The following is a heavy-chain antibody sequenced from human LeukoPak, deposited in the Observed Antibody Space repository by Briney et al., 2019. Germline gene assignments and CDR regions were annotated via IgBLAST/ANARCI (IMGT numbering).Heavy chain of an antibody. V-gene: IGHV4-34*01. D-gene: IGHD4-17*01. CDR3: ARRLDYGDYLNWFDP. Sequence: SETLSLTCAVYGGSFSGYYWSWIRQPPGKGLEWIGEINHSGSTNYNPSLKSRVTISVDTSKNQFFLKLSSVTAADTAVYYCARRLDYGDYLNWFDPWGQGTLVTVSS. CDR1: GGSFSGYY. CDR2: INHSGST. J-gene: IGHJ5*02.